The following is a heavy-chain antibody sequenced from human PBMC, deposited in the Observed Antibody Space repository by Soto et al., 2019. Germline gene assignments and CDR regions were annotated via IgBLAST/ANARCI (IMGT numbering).Heavy chain of an antibody. V-gene: IGHV4-59*01. CDR2: IYYSGST. J-gene: IGHJ4*02. CDR3: ARARGELRTPYYFDY. Sequence: ATLSLTCTVSGGSISSYYWSWIRQPPGKGLERIGYIYYSGSTNYNPSLKIRVTISVDTSKNQFSLKLSSVTAADTAVYYCARARGELRTPYYFDYWGQGTLVTVSS. D-gene: IGHD1-26*01. CDR1: GGSISSYY.